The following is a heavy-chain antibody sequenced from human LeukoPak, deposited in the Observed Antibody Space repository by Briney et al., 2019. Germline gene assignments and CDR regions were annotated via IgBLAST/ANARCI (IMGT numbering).Heavy chain of an antibody. CDR1: GFTFSSYW. Sequence: PGGSLRLSCAASGFTFSSYWMSWVRQAPGKGLEWVANIKQDGSEKYYVDSVKGRFTISRDNAKNSLYLQMNSLRAEDTAVYYCARDLPNYCSGGSCRLVVFDYWGQGTLVTVSS. J-gene: IGHJ4*02. CDR3: ARDLPNYCSGGSCRLVVFDY. CDR2: IKQDGSEK. D-gene: IGHD2-15*01. V-gene: IGHV3-7*01.